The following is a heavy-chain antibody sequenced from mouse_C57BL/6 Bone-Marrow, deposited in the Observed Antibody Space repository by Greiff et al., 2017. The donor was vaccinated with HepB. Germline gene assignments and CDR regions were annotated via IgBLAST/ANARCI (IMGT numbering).Heavy chain of an antibody. D-gene: IGHD1-1*01. CDR3: ARSLLRYAMGC. CDR1: GYTFTSYW. J-gene: IGHJ4*01. CDR2: IDPSDSYT. Sequence: VQLQQPGAELVMPGASVKLSCKASGYTFTSYWMHWVKQRPGQGLEWIGEIDPSDSYTNYNQKFKGESTLTVDKSSSTAYMQLSSLTSEGSAVYYCARSLLRYAMGCWGQGTSGTVSS. V-gene: IGHV1-69*01.